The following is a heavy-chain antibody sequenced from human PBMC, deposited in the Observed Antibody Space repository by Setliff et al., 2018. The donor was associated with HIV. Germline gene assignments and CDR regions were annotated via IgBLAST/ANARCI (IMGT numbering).Heavy chain of an antibody. Sequence: SETLSLTCAVYGGSLSGYYWSWIRQPPGKGLEWIGEIHHSGSTNYNPSLKSRVTIFVDTSKNQLSLKVKSVTAADTAIYYCARICRNFWSGCVADSWGQGTLVTVSS. CDR1: GGSLSGYY. CDR2: IHHSGST. CDR3: ARICRNFWSGCVADS. D-gene: IGHD3-3*01. V-gene: IGHV4-34*01. J-gene: IGHJ4*02.